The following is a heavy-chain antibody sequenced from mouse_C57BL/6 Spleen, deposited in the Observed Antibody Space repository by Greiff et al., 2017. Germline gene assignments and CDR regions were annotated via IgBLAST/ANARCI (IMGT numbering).Heavy chain of an antibody. CDR2: IYPRSGNT. CDR3: AREGLDYYAMDY. J-gene: IGHJ4*01. V-gene: IGHV1-81*01. Sequence: QVQLQQSGAELARPGASVKLSCKASGYTFTSYGISWVKQRTGQGLEWIGEIYPRSGNTYYNEKFKGKATLTADKSSSTAYMELRRLTSEDSAVYFCAREGLDYYAMDYWGQGTSVTVSS. CDR1: GYTFTSYG. D-gene: IGHD3-3*01.